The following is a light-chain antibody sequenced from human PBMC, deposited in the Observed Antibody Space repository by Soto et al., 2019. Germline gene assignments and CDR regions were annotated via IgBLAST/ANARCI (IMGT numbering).Light chain of an antibody. J-gene: IGLJ3*02. V-gene: IGLV1-40*01. CDR2: DNT. CDR1: SSNLGAGYD. CDR3: QSYDSGLSGHWV. Sequence: QSVLTQPPLMSGAPGQRVTMSCTGSSSNLGAGYDVHWYQRLPGAAPKLLIYDNTHRPSGVPNRFSGSKSGTSASLAITGLQAEDEADYYCQSYDSGLSGHWVFGGGTKLTVL.